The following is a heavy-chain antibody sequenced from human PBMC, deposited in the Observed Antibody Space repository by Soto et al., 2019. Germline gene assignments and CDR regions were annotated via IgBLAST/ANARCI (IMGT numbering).Heavy chain of an antibody. V-gene: IGHV1-69*12. CDR2: IIPIFGTA. D-gene: IGHD1-1*01. J-gene: IGHJ6*02. CDR3: ARNGRTGTLYYSGMDV. Sequence: QVQLVQSGAEVKKPGSSVKVSCKASGGTFSSYAISWVRQAPGQGLEWMGGIIPIFGTADYPQKFQGRVTITADESTSTAYMELSSLRSEDTAVYYCARNGRTGTLYYSGMDVWGQGTTVTVSS. CDR1: GGTFSSYA.